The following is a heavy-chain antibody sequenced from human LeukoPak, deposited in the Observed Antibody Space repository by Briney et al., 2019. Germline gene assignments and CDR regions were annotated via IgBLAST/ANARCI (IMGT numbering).Heavy chain of an antibody. CDR2: IYYSGST. CDR3: ARSTRRAAAGRVDY. J-gene: IGHJ4*02. CDR1: GVSISSSSYY. V-gene: IGHV4-39*01. D-gene: IGHD6-13*01. Sequence: SETLSLTCTVSGVSISSSSYYWGWIRQPPGKGLEWIGSIYYSGSTYYNPSLKSRVTISVDTSKNQFSLKLSSVTAADTAVYYCARSTRRAAAGRVDYWGQGTLVTVSS.